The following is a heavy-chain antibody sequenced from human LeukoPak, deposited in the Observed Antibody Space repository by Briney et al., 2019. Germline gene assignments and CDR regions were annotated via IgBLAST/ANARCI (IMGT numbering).Heavy chain of an antibody. V-gene: IGHV3-23*01. D-gene: IGHD1-1*01. Sequence: GGSLRLSCVASGFTSSSYAMSWVRQAPGKGLEWVSVISGSGGSTYYRDSVKGRFTISRDNSKNTVYLQMDSLRAEDTAVYYCAKDGTTTITFDYWGQGTLVAVSS. J-gene: IGHJ4*02. CDR1: GFTSSSYA. CDR3: AKDGTTTITFDY. CDR2: ISGSGGST.